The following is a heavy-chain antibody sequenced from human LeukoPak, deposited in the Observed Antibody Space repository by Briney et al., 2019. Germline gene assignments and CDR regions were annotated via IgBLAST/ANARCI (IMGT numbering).Heavy chain of an antibody. CDR1: GGSLSGYY. CDR3: ARGGGVRYSSSWYRYYFDY. J-gene: IGHJ4*02. Sequence: PSETLSLTCAVYGGSLSGYYWSWIRQPPGKGLEWIGEINHSGSTNYNPSLKSRVTISVDTSKNQFSLKLSSVTAADTAVYYCARGGGVRYSSSWYRYYFDYWGQGTLVTVSS. CDR2: INHSGST. V-gene: IGHV4-34*01. D-gene: IGHD6-13*01.